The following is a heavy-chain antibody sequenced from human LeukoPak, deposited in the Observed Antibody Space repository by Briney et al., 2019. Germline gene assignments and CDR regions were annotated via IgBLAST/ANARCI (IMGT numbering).Heavy chain of an antibody. CDR2: INHSGNT. J-gene: IGHJ4*02. V-gene: IGHV4-39*07. CDR1: GGSISSSSYY. D-gene: IGHD6-19*01. Sequence: SETLSLTCSVSGGSISSSSYYWGWIRQPPGKGLEWIGEINHSGNTNYNPSLKSRVTISIDTSKNQFSLKLSSVTAADTAIYYCARPFLRFSSGWHFDYWGQGILVTVSS. CDR3: ARPFLRFSSGWHFDY.